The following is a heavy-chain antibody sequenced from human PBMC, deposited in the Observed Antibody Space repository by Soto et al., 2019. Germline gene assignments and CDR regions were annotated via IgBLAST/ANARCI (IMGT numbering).Heavy chain of an antibody. CDR3: ARQIYDTDTGPNFQYGFDS. V-gene: IGHV5-10-1*01. CDR1: GYSCAGYW. Sequence: GESLKISCKGSGYSCAGYWITWVRQKPGKGLEWMGRIDPSDSQTYYSPSFRGHVTISATKSITTVFLQWSSLRASDTAMYYCARQIYDTDTGPNFQYGFDSWGQGTPVTVSS. J-gene: IGHJ4*02. CDR2: IDPSDSQT. D-gene: IGHD2-8*02.